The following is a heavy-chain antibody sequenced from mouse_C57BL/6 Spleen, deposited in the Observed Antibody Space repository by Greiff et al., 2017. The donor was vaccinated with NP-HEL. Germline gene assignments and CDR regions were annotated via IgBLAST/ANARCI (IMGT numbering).Heavy chain of an antibody. V-gene: IGHV1-4*01. CDR3: AREGYGNSWFAY. J-gene: IGHJ3*01. D-gene: IGHD2-1*01. CDR1: GYTFTSYT. CDR2: INPSSGYT. Sequence: QVQLKQSGAELARPGASVKMSCKASGYTFTSYTMHWVKQRPGQGLEWIGYINPSSGYTKYNQKFKDKATLTADKSSSTAYMQLSSLTSEDSAVYYCAREGYGNSWFAYWGQGTLVTVSA.